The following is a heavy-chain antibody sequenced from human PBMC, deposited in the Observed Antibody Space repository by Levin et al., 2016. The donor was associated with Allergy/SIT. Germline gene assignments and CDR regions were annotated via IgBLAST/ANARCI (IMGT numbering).Heavy chain of an antibody. J-gene: IGHJ4*02. V-gene: IGHV3-30*18. D-gene: IGHD1-26*01. CDR2: ISYDGSNK. Sequence: VRQAPGKGLEWVAVISYDGSNKYYADSVKGRFTISRDNSKNTLYLQMNSLRAEDTAVYYCAKDAIVGATTEADYWGQGTLVTVSS. CDR3: AKDAIVGATTEADY.